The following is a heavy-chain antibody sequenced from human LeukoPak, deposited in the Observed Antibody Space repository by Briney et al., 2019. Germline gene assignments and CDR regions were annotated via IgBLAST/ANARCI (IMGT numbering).Heavy chain of an antibody. Sequence: YPGGSVRLSCAASGFTFSNAWMSWVRQAPGKGLEWVGRIKRKGDDGTIDYAAPVKGKLTISRDDSKNTLYLQMNSLKSEDTAVYYCTAGTGRSDFDYWGQGTLVTVSS. J-gene: IGHJ4*02. V-gene: IGHV3-15*01. D-gene: IGHD3/OR15-3a*01. CDR2: IKRKGDDGTI. CDR3: TAGTGRSDFDY. CDR1: GFTFSNAW.